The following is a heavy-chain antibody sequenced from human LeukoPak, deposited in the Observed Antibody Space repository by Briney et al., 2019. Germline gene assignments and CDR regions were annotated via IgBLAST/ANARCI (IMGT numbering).Heavy chain of an antibody. CDR3: ARGWGTSGWYVPTI. V-gene: IGHV3-13*04. CDR2: IGSAGNT. J-gene: IGHJ3*02. D-gene: IGHD6-19*01. Sequence: GGSLRLSCAASGFTFSTYDMHWVRQATGKGLEWVSTIGSAGNTYYPGSVKGRFTISRENAKNSLYLQMNSLRAGDTAVYYCARGWGTSGWYVPTIWGQGTMVTVSS. CDR1: GFTFSTYD.